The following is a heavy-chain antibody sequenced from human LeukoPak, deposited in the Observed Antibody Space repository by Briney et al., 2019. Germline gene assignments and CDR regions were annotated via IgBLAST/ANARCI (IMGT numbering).Heavy chain of an antibody. D-gene: IGHD1-14*01. J-gene: IGHJ4*02. Sequence: PGGSLRLSCAASGFTFSSYAMHWVRQAPGKGLEWVAVISYDGSNKYYADSVKGRFIVSRDNSKNTLYLQMNSLKTEDTAVYYCARDWRRNGGAHFDYWGQGTLVTVSS. CDR2: ISYDGSNK. V-gene: IGHV3-30*04. CDR1: GFTFSSYA. CDR3: ARDWRRNGGAHFDY.